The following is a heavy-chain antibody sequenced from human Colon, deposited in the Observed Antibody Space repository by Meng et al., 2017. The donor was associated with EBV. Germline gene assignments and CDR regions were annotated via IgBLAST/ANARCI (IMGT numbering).Heavy chain of an antibody. CDR2: ISSSGLTS. J-gene: IGHJ4*02. V-gene: IGHV3-11*01. CDR3: VNYDFWSGPV. Sequence: VRLVESGGGLVKPGGSLRLSCAASGFAFLGSHMMWIRQAPGKGLEWVSYISSSGLTSYYTDSVKGRFTISRDNAGNSLYLQMKSLRAEDTAVYYCVNYDFWSGPVWGQGTLVTVSS. D-gene: IGHD3-3*01. CDR1: GFAFLGSH.